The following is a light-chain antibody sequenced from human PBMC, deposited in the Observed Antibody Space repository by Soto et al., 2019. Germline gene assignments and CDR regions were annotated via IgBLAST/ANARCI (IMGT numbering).Light chain of an antibody. V-gene: IGKV1-5*03. Sequence: DIQMTQSPSPLSASVGDRVTITCRASQSISSWLAWYQQKPGKAPKLLIYKASSLESGVPSRFSGSGSGTEFTLTISSLQPDDFATYYCQHYNSYAETFGQGTKVEIE. CDR1: QSISSW. J-gene: IGKJ1*01. CDR3: QHYNSYAET. CDR2: KAS.